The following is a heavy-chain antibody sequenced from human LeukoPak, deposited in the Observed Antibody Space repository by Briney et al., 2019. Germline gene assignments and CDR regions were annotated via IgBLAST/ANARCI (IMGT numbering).Heavy chain of an antibody. CDR1: GYTFSNYG. CDR3: ARSSLGTITAGPFDY. J-gene: IGHJ4*02. CDR2: ISGYNGNT. V-gene: IGHV1-18*01. D-gene: IGHD5-12*01. Sequence: ASVKVSCTASGYTFSNYGIAWVRQAPGQGLEWMGWISGYNGNTNYAQKLQGRVSMTTDTSTTTAYMELRSLTSDDTALYYCARSSLGTITAGPFDYWGQGTLVTVSS.